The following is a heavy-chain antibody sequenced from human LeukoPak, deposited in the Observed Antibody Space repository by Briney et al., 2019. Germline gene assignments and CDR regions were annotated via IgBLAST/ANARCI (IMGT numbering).Heavy chain of an antibody. CDR3: ARGWNWGIDT. CDR1: GGSISTYY. CDR2: VYYNGST. V-gene: IGHV4-59*01. D-gene: IGHD7-27*01. Sequence: SETLSLTCTVSGGSISTYYCSGIRQPPGKRLEWIGHVYYNGSTNYNPSLKSRVTISVDTSKKQFSLKLRYVTAADTAVYYCARGWNWGIDTWGQGTLVTVSS. J-gene: IGHJ5*02.